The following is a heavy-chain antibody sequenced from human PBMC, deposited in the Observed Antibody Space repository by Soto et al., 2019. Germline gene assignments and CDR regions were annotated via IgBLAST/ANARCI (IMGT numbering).Heavy chain of an antibody. CDR2: IVGGSGNT. V-gene: IGHV1-58*01. D-gene: IGHD1-26*01. J-gene: IGHJ6*02. Sequence: SVKVSCKASGFTFSTSAVQWVRQARGQRPEWMGWIVGGSGNTNYAQNSQERVIITRDMSTSTVYMELSSLRSDDTAVYFCAARRSGLYAMDVWGQGTTVIVSS. CDR3: AARRSGLYAMDV. CDR1: GFTFSTSA.